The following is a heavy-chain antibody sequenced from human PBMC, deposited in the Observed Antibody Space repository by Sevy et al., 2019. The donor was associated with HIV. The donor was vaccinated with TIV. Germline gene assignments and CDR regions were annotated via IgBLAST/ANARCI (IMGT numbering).Heavy chain of an antibody. J-gene: IGHJ4*02. D-gene: IGHD2-15*01. CDR3: AKPLHCSGGSCFDY. CDR1: GFTFSSYA. CDR2: ISGSGGST. Sequence: GGSLRLSCAASGFTFSSYAMSWVRQAPGKGLEWVSAISGSGGSTYYADSVKGRFTISGDNSKNTPYLQMNGLRAEDTAVYYCAKPLHCSGGSCFDYWGQGTLVTVSS. V-gene: IGHV3-23*01.